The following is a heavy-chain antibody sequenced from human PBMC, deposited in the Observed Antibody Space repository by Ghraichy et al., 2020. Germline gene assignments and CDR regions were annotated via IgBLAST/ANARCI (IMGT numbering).Heavy chain of an antibody. V-gene: IGHV4-39*01. D-gene: IGHD6-13*01. J-gene: IGHJ5*02. CDR1: GGSISSSSYY. CDR2: IYYSGNT. CDR3: ARHSRAAAGRITWFDP. Sequence: SETLSLTCIVSGGSISSSSYYWGWICQSPGKGLEWIGSIYYSGNTYYNPSLKSRVTISKDSSRNQFFLKLTSVTAADTAVYYCARHSRAAAGRITWFDPWGQGTLVTVSS.